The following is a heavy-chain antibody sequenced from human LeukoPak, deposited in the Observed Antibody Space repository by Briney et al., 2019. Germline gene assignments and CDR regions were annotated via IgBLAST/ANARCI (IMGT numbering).Heavy chain of an antibody. V-gene: IGHV4-4*02. J-gene: IGHJ5*01. CDR2: IYHSGST. CDR1: GGSISSSNW. CDR3: ARGGVLPRAFDS. D-gene: IGHD3-16*01. Sequence: SETLSLTCAVSGGSISSSNWWSWVRQPPGKGLEWIGEIYHSGSTNYNPSLKSRVSISVDTSKNQLSLNLTSVTAADTAMYYCARGGVLPRAFDSWGQGTLVTVSS.